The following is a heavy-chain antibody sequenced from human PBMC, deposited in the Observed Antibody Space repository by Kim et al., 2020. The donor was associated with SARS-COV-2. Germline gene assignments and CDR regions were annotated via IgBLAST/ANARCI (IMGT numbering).Heavy chain of an antibody. Sequence: TNYAQKLQGRVTLTTATSTSTAYMELRSLRSDDTAVYYCARDQLGGEGDYWGQGTLVTVSS. CDR3: ARDQLGGEGDY. J-gene: IGHJ4*02. D-gene: IGHD3-16*01. CDR2: T. V-gene: IGHV1-18*01.